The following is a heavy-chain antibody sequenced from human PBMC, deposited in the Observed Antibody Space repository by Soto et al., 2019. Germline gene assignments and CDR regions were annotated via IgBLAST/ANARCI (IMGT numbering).Heavy chain of an antibody. J-gene: IGHJ4*02. CDR1: GGTFSNYA. D-gene: IGHD3-22*01. CDR3: ARDKGADYYDSSGYNNYFDY. Sequence: QVQLVQSGAEVKKPGSSVKVSCKASGGTFSNYAISWVRQAPGQGLEWMGGIIPIFGTANYAQKFQGRVTITADESTSTAYMELSSLRSEDTAVYYCARDKGADYYDSSGYNNYFDYWGQGTLVTVSS. V-gene: IGHV1-69*01. CDR2: IIPIFGTA.